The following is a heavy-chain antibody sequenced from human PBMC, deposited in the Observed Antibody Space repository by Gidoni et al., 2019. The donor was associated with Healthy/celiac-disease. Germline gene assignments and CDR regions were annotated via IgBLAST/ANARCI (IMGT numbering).Heavy chain of an antibody. V-gene: IGHV3-49*03. CDR2: IRIKAYSGTS. CDR3: TPERITIFGLVIPMAY. Sequence: EVQLVESGGGLVQPGRSLRPSCTASGFTFGDYAMSWFRQAPGKGLDWVGFIRIKAYSGTSEYAASVKGRFTISRDDSKSIAYLQMNSLKTEDTAVYYCTPERITIFGLVIPMAYWGQGTLVTVSS. CDR1: GFTFGDYA. J-gene: IGHJ4*02. D-gene: IGHD3-3*01.